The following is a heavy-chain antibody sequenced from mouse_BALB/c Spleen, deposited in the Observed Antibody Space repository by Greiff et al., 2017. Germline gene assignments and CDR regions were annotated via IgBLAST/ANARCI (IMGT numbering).Heavy chain of an antibody. Sequence: QVQLQQPGAELVKPGASVKMSCKASGYTFTSYWMYWVKQRPGQGLEWIGEINPSNGGTNFNEKFKSKATLTVDKSSSTAYMQLSSLTSEDSAVYYCTREADYDRFAYWGQGTLVTVSA. CDR1: GYTFTSYW. J-gene: IGHJ3*01. V-gene: IGHV1S81*02. D-gene: IGHD2-4*01. CDR3: TREADYDRFAY. CDR2: INPSNGGT.